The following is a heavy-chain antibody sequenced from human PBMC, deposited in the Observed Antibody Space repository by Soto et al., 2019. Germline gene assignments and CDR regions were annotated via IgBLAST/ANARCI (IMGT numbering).Heavy chain of an antibody. Sequence: PGGSLRLSCAASGFTFSSYAMHWVRQAPGKGLEWVAVISSDGTKKSYADSVKGRLTISRDNSKDTLFLQMNSLRTEDTAVYYCARDEYYDPSGPPYDYWGQGSLVTVSS. CDR1: GFTFSSYA. V-gene: IGHV3-30-3*01. D-gene: IGHD3-16*01. J-gene: IGHJ4*02. CDR3: ARDEYYDPSGPPYDY. CDR2: ISSDGTKK.